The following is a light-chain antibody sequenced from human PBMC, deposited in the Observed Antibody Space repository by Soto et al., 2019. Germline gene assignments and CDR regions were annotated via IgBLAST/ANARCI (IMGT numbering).Light chain of an antibody. V-gene: IGKV1-39*01. J-gene: IGKJ1*01. CDR3: QQSFTTRPT. CDR2: AAS. Sequence: DIQMTQSPSSLSASVGDRVTITCRASQSISTYLNWYQQTPGKAPKLLICAASDLQSGIPPRFSGGGSGTEFTLTISSLQHADFATYYCQQSFTTRPTFGQGTNVEVK. CDR1: QSISTY.